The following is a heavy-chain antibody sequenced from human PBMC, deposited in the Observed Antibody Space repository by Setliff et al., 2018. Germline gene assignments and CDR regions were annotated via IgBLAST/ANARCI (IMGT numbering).Heavy chain of an antibody. Sequence: SVKVSCKASGATFSSYGISWVRQAPGQGLEWMGGTIPMFGTTEYAQKFQGRLTIITDESTNTAFMQLSSLRSDDTAVYYCARRVNYYDSSGYYYSWFYFDYWGQGTLVTVSS. CDR3: ARRVNYYDSSGYYYSWFYFDY. V-gene: IGHV1-69*05. CDR2: TIPMFGTT. CDR1: GATFSSYG. J-gene: IGHJ4*02. D-gene: IGHD3-22*01.